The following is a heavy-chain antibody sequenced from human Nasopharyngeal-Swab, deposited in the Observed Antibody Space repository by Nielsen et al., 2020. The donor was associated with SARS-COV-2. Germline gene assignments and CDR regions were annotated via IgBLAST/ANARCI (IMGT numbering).Heavy chain of an antibody. V-gene: IGHV1-18*04. D-gene: IGHD3-10*01. CDR2: ISAYNGNT. Sequence: ASVKVSCKASGYTFTGYYMHWVRQAPGQGLEWMGWISAYNGNTNYAQKLQGRVTMTTDTSTSTAYMELRSLRSDDTAVYYCARAVWFGELAYWGQGTLVTVSS. CDR1: GYTFTGYY. CDR3: ARAVWFGELAY. J-gene: IGHJ4*02.